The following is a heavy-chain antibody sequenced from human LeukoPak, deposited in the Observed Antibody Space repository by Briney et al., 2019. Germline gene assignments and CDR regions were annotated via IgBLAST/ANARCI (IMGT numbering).Heavy chain of an antibody. J-gene: IGHJ5*02. CDR3: ARGSSNVAARNNWFDP. D-gene: IGHD6-6*01. V-gene: IGHV3-21*01. Sequence: GGSLRLSCVVSGLTFSGSGMNWVRQAPGKGLEWVSSISGSSSYIYYADSMKGRFTISRDNAKNSLYLQMNSLRAEDTAVYYCARGSSNVAARNNWFDPWGQGTLVTVSS. CDR2: ISGSSSYI. CDR1: GLTFSGSG.